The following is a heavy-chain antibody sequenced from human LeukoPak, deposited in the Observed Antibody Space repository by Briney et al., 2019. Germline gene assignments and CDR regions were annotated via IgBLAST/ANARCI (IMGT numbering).Heavy chain of an antibody. D-gene: IGHD2-15*01. Sequence: GASLKISCEGSGYRFANYWIGWVRQMPGKGLEWMGIIYPGDSDTRYSPSFQGQVTISADKSISTAYLQWSSLEASDTAMYYCARLVRRCTGGTCYPSYFDYWSQGTLVTVSS. CDR1: GYRFANYW. CDR3: ARLVRRCTGGTCYPSYFDY. CDR2: IYPGDSDT. V-gene: IGHV5-51*01. J-gene: IGHJ4*02.